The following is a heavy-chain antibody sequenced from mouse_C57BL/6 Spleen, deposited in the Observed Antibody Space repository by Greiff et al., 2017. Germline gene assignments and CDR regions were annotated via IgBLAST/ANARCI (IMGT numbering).Heavy chain of an antibody. CDR3: ARIPLIYYDYDDGRD. D-gene: IGHD2-4*01. CDR2: INPNNGGT. J-gene: IGHJ2*01. Sequence: EVQLQQSGPELVKPGASVKISCKASGYTFTDYYMNWVKQSHGKSLEWIGDINPNNGGTSYNQKFKGKATLTVDKSSSTAYMELRSLTSEDSAVYYCARIPLIYYDYDDGRDWGQGTTLTVSS. CDR1: GYTFTDYY. V-gene: IGHV1-26*01.